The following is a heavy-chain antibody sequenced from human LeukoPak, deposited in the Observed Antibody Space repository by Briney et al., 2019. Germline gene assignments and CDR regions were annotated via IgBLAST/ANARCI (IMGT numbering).Heavy chain of an antibody. J-gene: IGHJ4*02. V-gene: IGHV4-38-2*02. CDR1: GYSISSGYY. CDR3: ARDPWRQQLAPYYFDY. CDR2: IYHSGST. D-gene: IGHD6-13*01. Sequence: SETLSLTCTVSGYSISSGYYCGWIRQPPGKGLEWIGSIYHSGSTSYNPSLKSRVTISVDTSKNQFSLNLSSVTGADTAVYYCARDPWRQQLAPYYFDYWGQGTLVTVSS.